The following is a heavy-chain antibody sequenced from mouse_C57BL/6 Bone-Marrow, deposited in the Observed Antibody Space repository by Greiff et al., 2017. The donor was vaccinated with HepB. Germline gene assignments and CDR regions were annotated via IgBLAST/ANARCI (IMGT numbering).Heavy chain of an antibody. CDR3: ARSTTVEGDHY. V-gene: IGHV1-64*01. Sequence: VQLQQPGAELVKPGASVKLSCKASGYTFTSYWMHWVKQRPGQGLEWIGMIHPNSGSTNYNEKFKSKATLTVDKSSSTAYMQLSSLTSEDSAVYYCARSTTVEGDHYWGQGTSVTVSS. D-gene: IGHD1-1*01. CDR1: GYTFTSYW. J-gene: IGHJ4*01. CDR2: IHPNSGST.